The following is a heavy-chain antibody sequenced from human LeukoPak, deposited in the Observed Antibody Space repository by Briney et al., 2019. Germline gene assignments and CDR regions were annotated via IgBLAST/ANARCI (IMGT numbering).Heavy chain of an antibody. D-gene: IGHD6-13*01. CDR1: AYSFNRYG. CDR3: ARSQQQLVRNWFDP. V-gene: IGHV1-18*01. CDR2: ISGSTGNT. Sequence: EASVKVSCKASAYSFNRYGVSWVRQAPGQGLEWMGWISGSTGNTKYVQKLQGGVTMTADTSTGTAYLDLTNLRFDDTAVYFCARSQQQLVRNWFDPWGQGTLVTVSS. J-gene: IGHJ5*02.